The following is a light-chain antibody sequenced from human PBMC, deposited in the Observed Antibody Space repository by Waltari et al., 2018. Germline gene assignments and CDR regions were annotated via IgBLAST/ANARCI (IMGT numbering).Light chain of an antibody. Sequence: DIQMTQSPSSLSASVGDRVTVACWASQGISKGLIWYQQKPVKGPTRLIYAASSLQTGVSSRFSGSGSGTDFTLTISSLQPEDVATYYCQQDYTTPWTFGQGTKVEIK. CDR3: QQDYTTPWT. CDR1: QGISKG. CDR2: AAS. V-gene: IGKV1-27*01. J-gene: IGKJ1*01.